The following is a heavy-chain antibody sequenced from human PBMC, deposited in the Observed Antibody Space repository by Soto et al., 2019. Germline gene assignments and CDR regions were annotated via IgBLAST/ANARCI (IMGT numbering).Heavy chain of an antibody. V-gene: IGHV4-34*01. CDR3: AREGHLGSYRHRPRYFDN. J-gene: IGHJ4*02. Sequence: QVQLQQWGAGLLKPSETLSLTCGVYGGSFSNYYWSWIRQSPGKGLEWLGEITHSGSTDYNPSLKSRVTISVDTSNKEFALKLSSVTAADTALYYCAREGHLGSYRHRPRYFDNWGQGTLVTVSS. D-gene: IGHD3-16*02. CDR1: GGSFSNYY. CDR2: ITHSGST.